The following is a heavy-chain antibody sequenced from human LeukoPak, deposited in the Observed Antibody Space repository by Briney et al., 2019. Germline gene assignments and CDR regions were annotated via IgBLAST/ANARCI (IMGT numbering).Heavy chain of an antibody. J-gene: IGHJ4*02. Sequence: PGGSLRLSCAASGSTFSDNYMSWIRQAPGEGLEWVSNISDSGYIIDHVASVKGRFTISRDNAKNSLYLEMNSLKAEDTAVYYCARGWNSDYWGQGTLVTVSS. D-gene: IGHD1/OR15-1a*01. CDR1: GSTFSDNY. V-gene: IGHV3-11*04. CDR2: ISDSGYII. CDR3: ARGWNSDY.